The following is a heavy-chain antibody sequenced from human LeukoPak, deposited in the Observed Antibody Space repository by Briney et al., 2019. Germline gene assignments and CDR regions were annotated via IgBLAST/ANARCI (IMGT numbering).Heavy chain of an antibody. D-gene: IGHD3-3*01. CDR2: IYHSGST. CDR3: ARHGEWLTVDY. J-gene: IGHJ4*02. CDR1: GYSISSGYC. V-gene: IGHV4-38-2*01. Sequence: SETLSLTCAVSGYSISSGYCWGWIRQPPGKGLEWIGSIYHSGSTYYNPSLKSRVTISVDTSKNQFSLKLSSVTAADTAVYYCARHGEWLTVDYWGQGTLVIVSS.